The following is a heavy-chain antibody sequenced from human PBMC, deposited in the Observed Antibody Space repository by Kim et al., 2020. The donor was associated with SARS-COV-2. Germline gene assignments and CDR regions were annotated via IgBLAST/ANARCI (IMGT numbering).Heavy chain of an antibody. Sequence: YAQKFQGRVTITADESTSTAYMELSSLRSEDTAVYYCARDSALGAVAGTTWGQGTLVTVSS. J-gene: IGHJ5*02. V-gene: IGHV1-69*01. CDR3: ARDSALGAVAGTT. D-gene: IGHD6-19*01.